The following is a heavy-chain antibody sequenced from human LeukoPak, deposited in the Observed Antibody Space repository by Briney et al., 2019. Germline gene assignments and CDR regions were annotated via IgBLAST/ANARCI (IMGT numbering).Heavy chain of an antibody. J-gene: IGHJ5*02. CDR2: ISSSSSYI. Sequence: KSGGSLRLSCAASGFTFSSYSMSWVRQAPGKGLEWVSSISSSSSYIYYADSVKGRFTISRDNAKNSLYLQMNSLRAEDTAVYYCARYYYDSSGAWFDPWGQGTLVTVSS. V-gene: IGHV3-21*01. CDR1: GFTFSSYS. D-gene: IGHD3-22*01. CDR3: ARYYYDSSGAWFDP.